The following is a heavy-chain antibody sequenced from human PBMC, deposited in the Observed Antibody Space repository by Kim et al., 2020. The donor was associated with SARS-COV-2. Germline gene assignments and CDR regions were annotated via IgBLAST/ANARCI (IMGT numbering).Heavy chain of an antibody. Sequence: ASVKVSCKVSGYTLTELSMHWVRQAPGKGLEWMGGFDPEDGETIYAQKFQGRVTMTEDTSTDTAYMELSSLRSEDTAVYYCATGPRGNWNYRNYYYYGMDVWGQGTTVTVSS. J-gene: IGHJ6*02. CDR2: FDPEDGET. D-gene: IGHD1-7*01. CDR1: GYTLTELS. V-gene: IGHV1-24*01. CDR3: ATGPRGNWNYRNYYYYGMDV.